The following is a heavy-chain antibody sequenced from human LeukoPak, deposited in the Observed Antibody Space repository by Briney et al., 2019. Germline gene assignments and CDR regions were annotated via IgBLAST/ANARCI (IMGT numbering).Heavy chain of an antibody. CDR3: ARGGMRIPADFDY. D-gene: IGHD2-15*01. Sequence: PSETLSLTCTVSGGSISSYYWSWIRQPPGKGLEWIGYIYYSGSTNYNPPLKSRVTISVDTSKNQFSLKLSSVTAADTAVYYCARGGMRIPADFDYWGQGTLVTVSS. CDR2: IYYSGST. CDR1: GGSISSYY. V-gene: IGHV4-59*12. J-gene: IGHJ4*02.